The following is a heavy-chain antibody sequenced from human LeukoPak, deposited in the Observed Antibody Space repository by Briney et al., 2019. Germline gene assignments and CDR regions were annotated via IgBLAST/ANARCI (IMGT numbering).Heavy chain of an antibody. V-gene: IGHV4-34*01. J-gene: IGHJ4*02. CDR2: INHSGGT. CDR3: ASSGLIRAHDY. CDR1: GGSFSGYY. Sequence: SETLSLTCAVYGGSFSGYYWSWIRQPPGKGLEWIGEINHSGGTNYNPSLKSRVTISVDTSKNQFSLKLSSVTAADTAVYYCASSGLIRAHDYWGQGTLVTVSS. D-gene: IGHD3-16*01.